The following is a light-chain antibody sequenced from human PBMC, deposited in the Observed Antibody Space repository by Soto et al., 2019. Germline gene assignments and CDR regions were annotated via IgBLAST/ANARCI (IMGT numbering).Light chain of an antibody. CDR2: WAS. Sequence: DIVMTQSPDSLAVSLGERATINCKSSQRVLYSSNNKNYLAWYQQKPGQPPKLLIYWASTRASGVPERFSGSGSGTDFTLTISSLQAEDVAVYYCQQYYSTPPTFGQGTKVEIK. CDR1: QRVLYSSNNKNY. V-gene: IGKV4-1*01. CDR3: QQYYSTPPT. J-gene: IGKJ1*01.